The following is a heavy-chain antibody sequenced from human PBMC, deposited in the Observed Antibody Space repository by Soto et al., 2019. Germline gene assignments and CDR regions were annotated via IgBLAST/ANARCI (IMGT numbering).Heavy chain of an antibody. J-gene: IGHJ4*02. D-gene: IGHD5-12*01. Sequence: PGGSLRLSCAASGFTFSDYYMSWIRQDPGKGLEWLSYIPSSGSPIYYADSVKGRFTISRDNAKNSLYLQMNSLRAEDTAIYYCARTRGYSDYDLDYWGQGTLVTVSS. CDR1: GFTFSDYY. CDR3: ARTRGYSDYDLDY. CDR2: IPSSGSPI. V-gene: IGHV3-11*01.